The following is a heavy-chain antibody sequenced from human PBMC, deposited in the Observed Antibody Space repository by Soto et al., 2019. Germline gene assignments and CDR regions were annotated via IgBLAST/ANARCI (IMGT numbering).Heavy chain of an antibody. J-gene: IGHJ3*02. CDR2: ILHSGST. V-gene: IGHV4-30-2*01. D-gene: IGHD3-10*01. CDR1: GGSISSGGYS. Sequence: QLQLQESGSGLVKPSQTLSLTCAVSGGSISSGGYSWGWIRQPPGKGLKCIGYILHSGSTYYNPSLKSRVNKAVARSKNQFSLTLSSVTAADTAVYYCARAHGSGWGAFDIWGQGTMVTVS. CDR3: ARAHGSGWGAFDI.